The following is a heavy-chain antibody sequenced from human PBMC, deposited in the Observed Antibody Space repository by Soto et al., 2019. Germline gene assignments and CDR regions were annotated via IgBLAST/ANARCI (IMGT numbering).Heavy chain of an antibody. D-gene: IGHD1-26*01. J-gene: IGHJ4*02. V-gene: IGHV1-69*01. CDR3: ATDNYSGNYRFDY. Sequence: QVQLVQSGAEVKKPGSSVRVSCKASGDTFTSYIISWVRQAPGQGLEWMGGIIPIFGTPTYAQKFEGRVTITADASTSTAYLELSSLRSEDTAVYLCATDNYSGNYRFDYWGQGTLVTVSS. CDR1: GDTFTSYI. CDR2: IIPIFGTP.